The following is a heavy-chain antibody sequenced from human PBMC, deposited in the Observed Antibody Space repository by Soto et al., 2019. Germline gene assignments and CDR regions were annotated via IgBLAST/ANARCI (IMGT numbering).Heavy chain of an antibody. J-gene: IGHJ6*02. CDR3: TRKRFGMDV. Sequence: GGSLRLSCAASGFTFSNSWMSWVRQAPGKGLEWVANIKEDGSEKDYVDPVKGRFTITRDNAKNSLYLQMNNLRAEDKAVYLCTRKRFGMDVCGQGPTVTVYS. CDR2: IKEDGSEK. CDR1: GFTFSNSW. V-gene: IGHV3-7*03.